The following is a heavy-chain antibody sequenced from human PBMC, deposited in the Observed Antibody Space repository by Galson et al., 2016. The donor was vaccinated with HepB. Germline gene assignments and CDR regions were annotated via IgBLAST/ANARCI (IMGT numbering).Heavy chain of an antibody. V-gene: IGHV3-7*01. CDR3: AKDANFWSGYPEDAFDM. CDR1: GFTFSCYW. Sequence: SLRLSCAVSGFTFSCYWMSWVRQAPGKGLEWVANIKQDGSEKYYADSVEGRFTVSRDSSKKMLFLQMNSLRVEDTAVYYCAKDANFWSGYPEDAFDMWGQGTMVTVSS. CDR2: IKQDGSEK. D-gene: IGHD3-3*01. J-gene: IGHJ3*02.